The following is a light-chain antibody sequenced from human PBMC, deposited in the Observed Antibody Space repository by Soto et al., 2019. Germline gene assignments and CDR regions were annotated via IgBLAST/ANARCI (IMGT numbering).Light chain of an antibody. J-gene: IGKJ2*01. CDR3: HQYGSLPHT. CDR2: GAS. CDR1: QSVSSSY. Sequence: EIVLTQSPGTLSLSPGERATLSCRASQSVSSSYLAWYQHKPGQAPRLLIYGASSRATGIPDRFSGSGSGTDLTLTISRLEPEDFAVYYCHQYGSLPHTLGQGTKLEIK. V-gene: IGKV3-20*01.